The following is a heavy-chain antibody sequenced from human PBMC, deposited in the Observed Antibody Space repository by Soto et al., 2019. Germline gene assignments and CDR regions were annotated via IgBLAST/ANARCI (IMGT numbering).Heavy chain of an antibody. CDR3: TTAVVGATEAVYYYGMDV. CDR1: GFTFSNAW. Sequence: GGSLRLSCAASGFTFSNAWMSWVRQAPGKGLEWVGRIKSKTDGGTTDYAAPVKGRFTISRDDSKNTLYLQMNSLKTEDTAVYYCTTAVVGATEAVYYYGMDVWGQGTTVTVSS. V-gene: IGHV3-15*01. J-gene: IGHJ6*02. D-gene: IGHD1-26*01. CDR2: IKSKTDGGTT.